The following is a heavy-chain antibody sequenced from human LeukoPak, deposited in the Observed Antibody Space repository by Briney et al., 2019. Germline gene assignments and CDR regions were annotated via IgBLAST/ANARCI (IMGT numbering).Heavy chain of an antibody. J-gene: IGHJ4*02. V-gene: IGHV4-39*01. CDR3: ARRAAWFGELH. CDR2: IYYSGRT. CDR1: GGSISSSRYY. Sequence: PSETLSLTCTVSGGSISSSRYYWGWIRQPPGKGLEWIGSIYYSGRTYDNPSLQSQVTISVDTSKKQFSLKLSSVTAADTAVYYCARRAAWFGELHWGEGTLVTVSS. D-gene: IGHD3-10*01.